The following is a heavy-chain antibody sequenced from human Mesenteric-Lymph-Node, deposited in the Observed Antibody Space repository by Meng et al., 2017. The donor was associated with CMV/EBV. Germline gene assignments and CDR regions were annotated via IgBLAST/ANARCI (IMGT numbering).Heavy chain of an antibody. CDR2: ISSSSTYI. CDR1: GFPFNIFN. Sequence: GGSLRLSCAASGFPFNIFNMDWVRQAPGRGLEWVSSISSSSTYINYADSVKGRFTISRDNARNSLYLQMNSLRAEDTAVYYCVKGATLGVTAPDYWGQGTLVTVSS. CDR3: VKGATLGVTAPDY. V-gene: IGHV3-21*01. J-gene: IGHJ4*02. D-gene: IGHD3-3*01.